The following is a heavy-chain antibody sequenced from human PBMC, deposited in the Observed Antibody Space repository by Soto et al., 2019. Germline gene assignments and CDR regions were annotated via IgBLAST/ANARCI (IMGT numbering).Heavy chain of an antibody. CDR1: GGSITIGGYC. CDR2: ICHSGNT. J-gene: IGHJ4*02. V-gene: IGHV4-30-2*01. CDR3: ARAVLPATAPFDY. D-gene: IGHD2-2*01. Sequence: PSETLSLTCTVSGGSITIGGYCWSWIRQPPGQGLEWIGYICHSGNTYYNPSLKSRVTTSVDRSKNQFSLKLSSVTAADTAVYYCARAVLPATAPFDYWGQGTLVTVSS.